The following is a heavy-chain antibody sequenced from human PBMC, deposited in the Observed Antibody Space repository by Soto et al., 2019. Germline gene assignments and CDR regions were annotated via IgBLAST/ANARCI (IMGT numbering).Heavy chain of an antibody. J-gene: IGHJ1*01. Sequence: PSETLSLTCAFYGGSFSGYYWSWIRQPPGKGLEWIGEINHSGSTNYNPSLKSRLTITKDTSKNQVVLTMTNMDPVDTSTYYCAHRLARGATGLYFQHWGQGTPVTVSS. V-gene: IGHV4-34*01. CDR2: INHSGST. CDR1: GGSFSGYY. CDR3: AHRLARGATGLYFQH. D-gene: IGHD3-9*01.